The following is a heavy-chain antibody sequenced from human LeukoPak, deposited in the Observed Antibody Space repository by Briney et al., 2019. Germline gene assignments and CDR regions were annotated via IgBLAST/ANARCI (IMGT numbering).Heavy chain of an antibody. V-gene: IGHV3-21*01. D-gene: IGHD3-10*01. J-gene: IGHJ4*02. Sequence: GGSLRLSCAASGFTFSSYSMTWVRQAPGKGLEWVSSISSSSCYIYYADSVKGRFTISRDNAKNSLYLQMNSLRAEDTAVYYCARNPYYYGSGSPAPFDYWGQGTLVTVSS. CDR2: ISSSSCYI. CDR3: ARNPYYYGSGSPAPFDY. CDR1: GFTFSSYS.